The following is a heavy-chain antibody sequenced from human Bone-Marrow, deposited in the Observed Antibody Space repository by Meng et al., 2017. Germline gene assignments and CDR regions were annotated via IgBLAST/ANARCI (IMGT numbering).Heavy chain of an antibody. Sequence: GEALKISWAAAGFTFSDCYMNWLRPAPRKLLEWVSSISSSSTIYYAQYVKGRFTISRDNAKNSLYLQMNRLRAEDTAVYYCAKDDVAASGFVVNYYFDLWGRGTLVTVSS. CDR3: AKDDVAASGFVVNYYFDL. CDR2: ISSSSTI. J-gene: IGHJ2*01. V-gene: IGHV3-69-1*01. D-gene: IGHD6-13*01. CDR1: GFTFSDCY.